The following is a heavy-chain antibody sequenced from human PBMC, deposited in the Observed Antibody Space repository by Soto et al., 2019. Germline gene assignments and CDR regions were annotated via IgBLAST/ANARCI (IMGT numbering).Heavy chain of an antibody. CDR1: GFTFKTYA. CDR2: ISGNGGGT. D-gene: IGHD3-22*01. V-gene: IGHV3-23*01. CDR3: AREDSGYCQLPNWFDP. Sequence: PGGSLRLSCAASGFTFKTYAMGWVRQAPGKGLEWVSSISGNGGGTHYADSVKGRFTISRDNFKNTLFLHMNNLRAEDTAIYYCAREDSGYCQLPNWFDPWGQGALVTVSS. J-gene: IGHJ5*02.